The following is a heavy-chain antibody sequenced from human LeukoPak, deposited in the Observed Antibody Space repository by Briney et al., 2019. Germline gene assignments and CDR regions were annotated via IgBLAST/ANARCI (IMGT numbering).Heavy chain of an antibody. J-gene: IGHJ5*02. D-gene: IGHD2-2*01. CDR3: ARLGGGYCSSTSCHYLGWFDP. Sequence: SESLSLTSTVPRDSISSNTYYWGWVRQPPRKGLEWIGCIYFSGTTYNNPSLKSRVTISVDTYKNQFSLKLSSVTAADTAVYYCARLGGGYCSSTSCHYLGWFDPWGQGTLVTVSS. V-gene: IGHV4-39*01. CDR2: IYFSGTT. CDR1: RDSISSNTYY.